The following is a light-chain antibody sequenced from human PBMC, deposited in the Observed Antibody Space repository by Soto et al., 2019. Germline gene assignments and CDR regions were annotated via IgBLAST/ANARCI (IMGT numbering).Light chain of an antibody. CDR3: QQYNSYPWT. Sequence: DIQMTQSPSTLSASVEDRVTITCRASQSISSWLAWYQQKPGRAPKLLIYKASTLESGVPSTFSCSGSGTEFTLTISSLQPDDFATYYCQQYNSYPWTFGQGTKVEIK. J-gene: IGKJ1*01. CDR2: KAS. V-gene: IGKV1-5*03. CDR1: QSISSW.